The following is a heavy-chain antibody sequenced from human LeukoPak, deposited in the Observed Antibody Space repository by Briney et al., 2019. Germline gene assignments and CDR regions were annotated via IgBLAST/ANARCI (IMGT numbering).Heavy chain of an antibody. V-gene: IGHV4-30-4*08. J-gene: IGHJ3*02. CDR1: GGSISSGDYY. CDR2: IYYSGST. D-gene: IGHD4-11*01. Sequence: PSETLSLTCTVSGGSISSGDYYWSWIRQPPGKGLEWIGYIYYSGSTYHNPSLKSRVTISVDTSKNQFSLKLSSVTAADTAVYYCASYHSNPNDAFDIWGQGTMVTVSS. CDR3: ASYHSNPNDAFDI.